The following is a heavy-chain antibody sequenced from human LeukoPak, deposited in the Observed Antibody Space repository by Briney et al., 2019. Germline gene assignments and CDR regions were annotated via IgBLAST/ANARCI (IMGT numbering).Heavy chain of an antibody. D-gene: IGHD3-16*01. CDR2: IIPIFGTA. J-gene: IGHJ3*02. V-gene: IGHV1-69*13. Sequence: ASVKVSCKASGGTFSSYAISWVRQAPGQGLEWMGGIIPIFGTANYAQKFQGRVTITADESTSTAYMELSSLRSEDTAVYYCARGERGSPPWRVDAFDIWGQGTVVTVSS. CDR1: GGTFSSYA. CDR3: ARGERGSPPWRVDAFDI.